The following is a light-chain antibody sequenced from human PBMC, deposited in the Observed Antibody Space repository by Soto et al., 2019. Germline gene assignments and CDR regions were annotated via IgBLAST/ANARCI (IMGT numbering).Light chain of an antibody. CDR3: HQYGSAPAWT. J-gene: IGKJ1*01. Sequence: EIVLTQSPGTLSLFPGERATLSCRASLSISSNYLAWYQHKPGQAPRLLIHGASNRATGIPDRFSGAGSGTDFTLTISRLEPEDFAVYYCHQYGSAPAWTFGQGTKVEIK. CDR1: LSISSNY. CDR2: GAS. V-gene: IGKV3-20*01.